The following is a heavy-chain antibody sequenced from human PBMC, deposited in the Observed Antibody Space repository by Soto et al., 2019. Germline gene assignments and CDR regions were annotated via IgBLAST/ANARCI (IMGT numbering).Heavy chain of an antibody. D-gene: IGHD5-18*01. J-gene: IGHJ6*02. CDR3: AKDLLQLWTFSSGYYGMDV. V-gene: IGHV3-23*01. CDR2: ISGSGGST. Sequence: WGSLRLSCAASGFTFSSYAMSWVRQAPGKGLEWVSAISGSGGSTYYADSVKGRFTISRDNSKNTLYLQMNSLRAEDTAVYYCAKDLLQLWTFSSGYYGMDVWGQGTTVTVSS. CDR1: GFTFSSYA.